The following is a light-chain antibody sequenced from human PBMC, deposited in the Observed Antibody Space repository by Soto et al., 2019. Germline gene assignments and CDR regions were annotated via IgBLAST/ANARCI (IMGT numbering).Light chain of an antibody. CDR3: QQYKDWPKT. Sequence: ETVMTQSPATLSVSPGEGAVLSCRASQSVSSYVAWSQQRPGQAPRVLIYGASTRATGIPIRFRGSGSGTEFTLTIGSLQSEDSAVYDCQQYKDWPKTFGQGTKVELK. CDR1: QSVSSY. V-gene: IGKV3-15*01. J-gene: IGKJ1*01. CDR2: GAS.